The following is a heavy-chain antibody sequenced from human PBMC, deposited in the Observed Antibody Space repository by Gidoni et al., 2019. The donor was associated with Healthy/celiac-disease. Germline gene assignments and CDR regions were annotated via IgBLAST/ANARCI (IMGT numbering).Heavy chain of an antibody. CDR2: IYYSGST. CDR3: ARPRGYSYGFFDY. V-gene: IGHV4-39*07. Sequence: QLQLQESGPGLVKPSETLSLPCTVSGGSISSSSYYWGWSRQPPGKGLEWIGSIYYSGSTYYNPSLKRRVTISVDTSKNQFSLKLSSVTAADTAVYYCARPRGYSYGFFDYWGQGTLVTVSS. CDR1: GGSISSSSYY. D-gene: IGHD5-18*01. J-gene: IGHJ4*02.